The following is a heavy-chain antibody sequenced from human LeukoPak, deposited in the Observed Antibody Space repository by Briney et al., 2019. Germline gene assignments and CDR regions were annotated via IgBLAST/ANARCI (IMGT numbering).Heavy chain of an antibody. CDR1: GGSISSGGYY. Sequence: PSQTLSLTCTVSGGSISSGGYYWSWIRQPPGQGLEWIGYIYYSGRAYYNPPLKSSVTISVDTSKNQFSLKLSSVTAADTAVYYCARRGYSNYVDYWGQGTLVTVSS. V-gene: IGHV4-31*03. D-gene: IGHD2-15*01. J-gene: IGHJ4*02. CDR2: IYYSGRA. CDR3: ARRGYSNYVDY.